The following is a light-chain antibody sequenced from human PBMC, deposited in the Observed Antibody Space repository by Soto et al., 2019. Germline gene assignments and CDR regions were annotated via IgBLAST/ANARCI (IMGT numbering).Light chain of an antibody. Sequence: IHMTLSPSSLSASVGYRVTITCRASQSISSYLNWYQQKQGKAPKLLIYAASSLQSGVPSRFSGSGYGTDFNLTISSLQTEDFATYYCQQSYSTPITFGQGTRLEIK. J-gene: IGKJ5*01. CDR3: QQSYSTPIT. V-gene: IGKV1-39*01. CDR1: QSISSY. CDR2: AAS.